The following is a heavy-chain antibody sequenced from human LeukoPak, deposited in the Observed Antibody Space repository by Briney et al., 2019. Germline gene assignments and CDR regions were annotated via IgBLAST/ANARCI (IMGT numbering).Heavy chain of an antibody. Sequence: SETLSLTCTVSGASISSYSWSWIRQPAGKGLGWIGRIYSSGSTKYNPSLKSRVIISVDNSKNQLSLRLSSVTAADTAVYYCARDTNAGAAGMFDPWGQGTLVTVSS. D-gene: IGHD6-13*01. CDR2: IYSSGST. CDR1: GASISSYS. V-gene: IGHV4-4*07. CDR3: ARDTNAGAAGMFDP. J-gene: IGHJ5*02.